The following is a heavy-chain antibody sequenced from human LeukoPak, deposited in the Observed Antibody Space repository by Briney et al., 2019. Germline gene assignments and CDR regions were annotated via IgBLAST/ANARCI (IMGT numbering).Heavy chain of an antibody. V-gene: IGHV3-23*01. CDR3: ATRNYYDSRGYYYYYFDF. CDR2: ITSSGDAT. Sequence: GGSLRLSCAASGLTFSSHAMSWVRQAPGKGLEWVSGITSSGDATSHADSVRGRFTISRDNSRNTLYLQINSLRAEDTAAYYCATRNYYDSRGYYYYYFDFWGQGTLVTVSS. CDR1: GLTFSSHA. D-gene: IGHD3-22*01. J-gene: IGHJ4*02.